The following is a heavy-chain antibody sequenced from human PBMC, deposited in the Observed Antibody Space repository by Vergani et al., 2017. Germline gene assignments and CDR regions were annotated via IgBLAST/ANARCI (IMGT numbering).Heavy chain of an antibody. CDR1: GFTFDDYA. D-gene: IGHD6-13*01. CDR2: ISWNSGSI. Sequence: EVQLVESGGGLVQPGRSLRLSCAASGFTFDDYAMHWVRQAPGKGLEWVSGISWNSGSIGYAASVMGRFTISRDNAKNYLYLQMNSLRAEDTALHYCAKATHSSSLYFRDPGYLDDWGQATLVTVSS. J-gene: IGHJ4*02. CDR3: AKATHSSSLYFRDPGYLDD. V-gene: IGHV3-9*01.